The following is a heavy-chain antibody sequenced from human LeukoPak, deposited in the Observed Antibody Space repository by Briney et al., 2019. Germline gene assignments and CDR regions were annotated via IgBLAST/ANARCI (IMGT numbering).Heavy chain of an antibody. J-gene: IGHJ4*02. V-gene: IGHV3-74*01. CDR3: ARGRGYNYGPDY. Sequence: GGSLRLSCAASGFTFSNYWMHWVRQAPGKGLVWVSRINSDGSSTSYADSVKGRFTISRGNAKDTLYLQMNSLRAEDTAVYYCARGRGYNYGPDYWGQGTLVTVSS. D-gene: IGHD5-18*01. CDR1: GFTFSNYW. CDR2: INSDGSST.